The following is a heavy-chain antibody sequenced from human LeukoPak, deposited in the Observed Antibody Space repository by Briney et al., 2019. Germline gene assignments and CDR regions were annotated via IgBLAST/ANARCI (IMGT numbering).Heavy chain of an antibody. D-gene: IGHD5-12*01. CDR1: GYTFTSYY. CDR2: INPSGGST. Sequence: GASVKVSCKASGYTFTSYYMHWVRQAPGQGLEWMGIINPSGGSTSYAQKFQGRVTMTRDTSTSTVYMELSSLRSEDTAVYYCARDWRLRSRGEGYYYYMDVWGKRTTVTVSS. CDR3: ARDWRLRSRGEGYYYYMDV. J-gene: IGHJ6*03. V-gene: IGHV1-46*01.